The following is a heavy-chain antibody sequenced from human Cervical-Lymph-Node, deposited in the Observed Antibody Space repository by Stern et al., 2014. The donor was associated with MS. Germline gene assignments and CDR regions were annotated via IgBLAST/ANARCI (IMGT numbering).Heavy chain of an antibody. V-gene: IGHV1-3*01. CDR1: GYIFTNYP. Sequence: QVQLVQSGAEVRKPGASVMVSCKASGYIFTNYPIHWVRQAPGQSLEWLGLNHAGSGNTKYSQNFQDRVPITSDASASTAYMALSTLRSEDTAVYFCARDAEGLLVGPSTRWDSWGQGTLVTVSS. D-gene: IGHD1-26*01. J-gene: IGHJ5*01. CDR2: NHAGSGNT. CDR3: ARDAEGLLVGPSTRWDS.